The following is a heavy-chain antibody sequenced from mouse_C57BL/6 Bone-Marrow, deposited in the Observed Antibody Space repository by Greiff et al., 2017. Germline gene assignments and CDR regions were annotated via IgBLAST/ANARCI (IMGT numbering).Heavy chain of an antibody. CDR3: TTTVVDPYWYFDV. CDR1: GFNIKDDY. Sequence: VQLQQSGAELVRPGASVNLSCTASGFNIKDDYMHWVKQRPEQGLEWIGWIDPENGDTEYASKFQGKATITADTSSNTAYLQLSSLTSEDTAVYYCTTTVVDPYWYFDVWGTGTTVTVSS. V-gene: IGHV14-4*01. D-gene: IGHD1-1*01. J-gene: IGHJ1*03. CDR2: IDPENGDT.